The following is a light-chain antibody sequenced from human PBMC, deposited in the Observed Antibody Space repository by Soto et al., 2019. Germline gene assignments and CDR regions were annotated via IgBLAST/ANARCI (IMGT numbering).Light chain of an antibody. CDR2: EVI. Sequence: QSVLTQPASVSGSPGQSITISCAGTSSDVGAYNYVSWYQQHPGKAPKLMIFEVINRPSGVSSRFSGSKSGNTASLTISGLQAEDEADYYCSSYTGSGVNTVVFCGGTKLTVL. CDR3: SSYTGSGVNTVV. J-gene: IGLJ2*01. CDR1: SSDVGAYNY. V-gene: IGLV2-14*03.